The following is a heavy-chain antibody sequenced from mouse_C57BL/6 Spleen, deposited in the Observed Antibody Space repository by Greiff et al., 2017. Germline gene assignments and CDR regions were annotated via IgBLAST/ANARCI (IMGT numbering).Heavy chain of an antibody. D-gene: IGHD3-1*01. CDR3: ARSGADSWFAD. CDR1: GYTFTSYW. V-gene: IGHV1-64*01. Sequence: QVQLKQPGAELVKPGASVKLSCKASGYTFTSYWMHWVKQRPGQGLEWIGMIHPNSGSTNYNEKFKSKATLTVDKSSSTAYMQLSSLTSEDSAVYYCARSGADSWFADWGQGTLVTVSA. CDR2: IHPNSGST. J-gene: IGHJ3*01.